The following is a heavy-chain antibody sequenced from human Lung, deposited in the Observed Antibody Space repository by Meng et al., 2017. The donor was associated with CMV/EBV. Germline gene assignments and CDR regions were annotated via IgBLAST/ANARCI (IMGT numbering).Heavy chain of an antibody. CDR1: RGSISSSKW. J-gene: IGHJ4*02. CDR2: IYHSGST. V-gene: IGHV4-4*02. Sequence: QGELQDSGLALVMLSGHLSFRCAVSRGSISSSKWWSWVRQPSGKGLEWIGEIYHSGSTNYNPSLKSRVTISVDKSKNQFSLKLSSVTAADTAVYYCASFPPPGKQWLVTDYWGQGTLVTVSS. CDR3: ASFPPPGKQWLVTDY. D-gene: IGHD6-19*01.